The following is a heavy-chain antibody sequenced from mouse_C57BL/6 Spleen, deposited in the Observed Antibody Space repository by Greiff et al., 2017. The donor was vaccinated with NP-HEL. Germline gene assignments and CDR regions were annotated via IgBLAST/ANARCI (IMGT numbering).Heavy chain of an antibody. CDR1: GYSITSGYY. Sequence: VQLKESGPGLVKPSQSLSLTCSVTGYSITSGYYWNWIRQFPGNKLEWMGYISYDGSNNYNPSLKNRISITRDTSKNQFFLKLNSVTTEDTATYYCANLAWFAYWGQGTLVTVSA. V-gene: IGHV3-6*01. D-gene: IGHD2-10*02. CDR2: ISYDGSN. J-gene: IGHJ3*01. CDR3: ANLAWFAY.